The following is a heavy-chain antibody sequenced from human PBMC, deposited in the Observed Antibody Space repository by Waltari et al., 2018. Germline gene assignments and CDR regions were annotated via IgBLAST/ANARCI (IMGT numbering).Heavy chain of an antibody. CDR2: INPKSGAT. CDR3: ARDLFPNFWSGYGFDI. J-gene: IGHJ3*02. Sequence: QVHLVQSGAEVKKPGASVRVSCKTSGSPFRDYYLYWVRQAPGQGLEWMGWINPKSGATNPAQKFQGRVTLTRDTSTSTVYMELRGLTSDDTAIYYCARDLFPNFWSGYGFDIWGQGTKVTVSS. CDR1: GSPFRDYY. V-gene: IGHV1-2*02. D-gene: IGHD3-3*01.